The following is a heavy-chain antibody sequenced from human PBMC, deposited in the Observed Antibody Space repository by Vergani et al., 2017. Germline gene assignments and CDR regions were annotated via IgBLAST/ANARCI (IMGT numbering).Heavy chain of an antibody. J-gene: IGHJ4*02. CDR3: ARVGSGYEVGYFDY. CDR1: GYTFTGYY. Sequence: QVQLVQSGAEVKKPGASVKVSCKASGYTFTGYYMHWVRQAPGQGLEWMGGIIPIFGTANYAQKFQGRVTITADESTSTAYMELSSPRSEDTAVYYCARVGSGYEVGYFDYWGQGTLVTVSS. CDR2: IIPIFGTA. V-gene: IGHV1-69*01. D-gene: IGHD5-12*01.